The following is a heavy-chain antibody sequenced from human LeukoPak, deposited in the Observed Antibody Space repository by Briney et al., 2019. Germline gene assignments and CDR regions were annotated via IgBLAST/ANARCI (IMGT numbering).Heavy chain of an antibody. J-gene: IGHJ4*02. CDR2: IYYSGST. V-gene: IGHV4-59*08. D-gene: IGHD6-19*01. Sequence: SSETLSLTCTVSGGSISSYYWSWIRQPPGKGLEWIGYIYYSGSTNYNPSLKSRVTISVDTSKNQFSLKLSSVTAADTAVYYCARHGGHIAVAGSLDYWGQGTLVTVSS. CDR1: GGSISSYY. CDR3: ARHGGHIAVAGSLDY.